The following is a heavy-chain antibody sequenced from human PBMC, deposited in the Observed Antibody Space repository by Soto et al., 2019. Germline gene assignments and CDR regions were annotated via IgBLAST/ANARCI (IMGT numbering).Heavy chain of an antibody. CDR3: ARAGLPNDAFDI. CDR1: GVTFSSYS. J-gene: IGHJ3*02. Sequence: GGSMRLSCAASGVTFSSYSMNWVRQAPGKGLEWVSSISSSSSYIYYADSVKGRFTISRDNAKNSLYLQMNSLRAEDTAVYYCARAGLPNDAFDIWGQGTMVTVSS. CDR2: ISSSSSYI. V-gene: IGHV3-21*01. D-gene: IGHD4-17*01.